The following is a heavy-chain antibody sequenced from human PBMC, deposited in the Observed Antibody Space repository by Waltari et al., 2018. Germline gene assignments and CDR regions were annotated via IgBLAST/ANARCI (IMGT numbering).Heavy chain of an antibody. CDR1: GDSINSGDYH. CDR2: IDYSGRT. D-gene: IGHD6-13*01. J-gene: IGHJ5*02. V-gene: IGHV4-31*01. Sequence: QVQLQESGPGLVKPSQTLSLTCTVSGDSINSGDYHWRWIRQHPGKGLEWIGYIDYSGRTYYNPSLKSLATISVDTSKNQFSLKLSSVTAADTAVYYWARQHLANWFDPWGQGTLVTVSS. CDR3: ARQHLANWFDP.